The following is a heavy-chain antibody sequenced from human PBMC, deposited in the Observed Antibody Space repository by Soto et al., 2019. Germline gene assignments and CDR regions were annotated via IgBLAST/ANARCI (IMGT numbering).Heavy chain of an antibody. CDR2: ISGSGGST. J-gene: IGHJ5*02. CDR3: AKDQRYSGSYRTWFDP. CDR1: GFTVSSYA. V-gene: IGHV3-23*01. Sequence: GGSLRLSCAASGFTVSSYAMSWVRQARGKGLEWVSAISGSGGSTYYADSVKGRFTISRDNSKNTLYLQMNSLRAEDTAVYYCAKDQRYSGSYRTWFDPWGQGTLVTVSS. D-gene: IGHD1-26*01.